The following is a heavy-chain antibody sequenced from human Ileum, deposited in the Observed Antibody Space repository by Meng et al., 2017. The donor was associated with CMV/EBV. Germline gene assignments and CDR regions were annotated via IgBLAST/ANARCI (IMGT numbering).Heavy chain of an antibody. V-gene: IGHV3-23*03. Sequence: GESLKISCAASGFTFSSYAMSWVRQAPGKGLEWVSVIYSGGSSTYYADSVKGRFTISRDNSKNTLYLQMNSLRAEDTAVYYCAKSSGSYSSYFGYWGQGTLVTVSS. D-gene: IGHD1-26*01. CDR3: AKSSGSYSSYFGY. CDR2: IYSGGSST. CDR1: GFTFSSYA. J-gene: IGHJ4*02.